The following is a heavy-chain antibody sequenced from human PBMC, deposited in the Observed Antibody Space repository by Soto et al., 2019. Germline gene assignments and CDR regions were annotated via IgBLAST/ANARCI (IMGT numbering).Heavy chain of an antibody. D-gene: IGHD3-16*02. CDR2: ISGSGGST. J-gene: IGHJ4*02. V-gene: IGHV3-23*01. CDR1: GFPFSSYA. Sequence: GGSLRLSCAASGFPFSSYAMSWVRQAPGKGLEWVSAISGSGGSTYYADSVKGRFTISRDNSKNTLYLQMNSLRAEDTAVYYCAKDSTFGGVIVDFDYWGQGTLVTVSS. CDR3: AKDSTFGGVIVDFDY.